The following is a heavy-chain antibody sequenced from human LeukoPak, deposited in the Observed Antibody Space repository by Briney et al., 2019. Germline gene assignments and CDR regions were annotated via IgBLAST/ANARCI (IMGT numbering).Heavy chain of an antibody. J-gene: IGHJ1*01. CDR2: IHYSGRT. V-gene: IGHV4-59*08. D-gene: IGHD6-25*01. CDR3: ARLYPRRLYFQQ. CDR1: GGSISSYY. Sequence: PSETLSLTCTVSGGSISSYYWSWIRQPPGKGLEWIGHIHYSGRTNYSPSLKSRVTISVDTSKNQFSLKLSSVTAADTAVYYCARLYPRRLYFQQGGEGTLVTVSS.